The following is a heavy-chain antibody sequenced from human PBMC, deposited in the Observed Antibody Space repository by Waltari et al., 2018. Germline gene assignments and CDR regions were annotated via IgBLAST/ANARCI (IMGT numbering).Heavy chain of an antibody. Sequence: QVQLVQSGAEVKKPGSSVTVSCKASGNLFRNYDTSWVRQAPGQGLEWMGRINPTLGLPNYAQKFQGRVTITADKSTGTAYMELSSLRSEDTAVYFCAIIGARPDYGVDVWGQGTAVTVSS. CDR3: AIIGARPDYGVDV. D-gene: IGHD6-6*01. V-gene: IGHV1-69*02. J-gene: IGHJ6*02. CDR1: GNLFRNYD. CDR2: INPTLGLP.